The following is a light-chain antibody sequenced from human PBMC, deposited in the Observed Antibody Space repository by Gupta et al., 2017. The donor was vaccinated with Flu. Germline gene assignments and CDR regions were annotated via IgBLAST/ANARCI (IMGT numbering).Light chain of an antibody. J-gene: IGLJ2*01. Sequence: QSSLTHAASVSASTGKSTTISCTRTSSDVGGYNYVSWYQQPRAKAPNLIIYDVSNRPSVVSNRFSGSKSGNTASLTISGLQAEDEADYYCSSYTSSSPVVFGGGTKLTVL. CDR1: SSDVGGYNY. CDR2: DVS. CDR3: SSYTSSSPVV. V-gene: IGLV2-14*01.